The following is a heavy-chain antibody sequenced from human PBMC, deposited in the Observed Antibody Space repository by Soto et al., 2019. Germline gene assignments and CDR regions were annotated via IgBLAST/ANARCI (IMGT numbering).Heavy chain of an antibody. CDR3: ASGEAGAGLYHYHGVDF. V-gene: IGHV1-69*12. Sequence: QVQLVQSGAEVKKPGSSVKVSCQVSGGTFSNSAIAWVRLAPGHGLEWLGGIVPIFGTTYYTQKSQSRATIIADDSTTTAYLEMSSLRSEDTAIYYCASGEAGAGLYHYHGVDFWVQGTAVTVSS. CDR2: IVPIFGTT. CDR1: GGTFSNSA. D-gene: IGHD6-19*01. J-gene: IGHJ6*02.